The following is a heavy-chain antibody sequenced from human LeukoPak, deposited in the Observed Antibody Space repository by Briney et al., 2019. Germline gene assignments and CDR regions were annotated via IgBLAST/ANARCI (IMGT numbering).Heavy chain of an antibody. D-gene: IGHD2-15*01. J-gene: IGHJ4*02. V-gene: IGHV3-7*01. CDR1: GFTFTTYW. CDR3: AREGCSGGSCYTRHY. CDR2: INQDGTEK. Sequence: GESLRLSCAASGFTFTTYWMSWVRQLPGKGLEWVANINQDGTEKYYVDSVKGRFTISRDNAKNSLYLQMNSLRAEDTAVYYCAREGCSGGSCYTRHYWGQGTLVTVSS.